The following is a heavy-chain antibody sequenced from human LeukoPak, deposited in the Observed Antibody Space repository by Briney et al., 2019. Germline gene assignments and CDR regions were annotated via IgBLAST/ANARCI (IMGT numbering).Heavy chain of an antibody. V-gene: IGHV4-34*01. CDR1: GGSFSGYY. Sequence: SETLSLTCAVYGGSFSGYYWSWIRQPPGKGLEWIGEINHSGSTNYNPSLKSRVTISVDTSKNQFSLKLSSVTAADTAVYYCARSNVVRGVRALDYWGQGTLVTVSS. J-gene: IGHJ4*02. CDR3: ARSNVVRGVRALDY. CDR2: INHSGST. D-gene: IGHD3-10*01.